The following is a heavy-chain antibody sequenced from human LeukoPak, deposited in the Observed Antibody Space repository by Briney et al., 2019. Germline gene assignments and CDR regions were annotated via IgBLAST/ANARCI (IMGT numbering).Heavy chain of an antibody. J-gene: IGHJ4*02. V-gene: IGHV3-48*03. D-gene: IGHD4-17*01. Sequence: GGSLRLSCAASGFTFSSYEMNWVRQAPGKGLEWVSFISSSGSTIYYADSVKGRFTISRDNAKNSLYLQMNSLRAEDTAVYYCARLSTVTTFDYWGQGTLVTVSS. CDR3: ARLSTVTTFDY. CDR2: ISSSGSTI. CDR1: GFTFSSYE.